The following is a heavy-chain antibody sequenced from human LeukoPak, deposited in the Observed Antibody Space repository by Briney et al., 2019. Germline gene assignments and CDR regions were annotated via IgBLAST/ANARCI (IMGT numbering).Heavy chain of an antibody. CDR1: GFTVSSNY. Sequence: GGSLRLSCAASGFTVSSNYMSWVRQAPGKGLEWVSVIYSGGSTYYADSVKGRFTISRDNSKNTLYLQMNSLRAEDTAVYYCAKDIEEGDYYGSGSYYNWGQGTLVTVSS. V-gene: IGHV3-66*01. CDR2: IYSGGST. D-gene: IGHD3-10*01. J-gene: IGHJ4*02. CDR3: AKDIEEGDYYGSGSYYN.